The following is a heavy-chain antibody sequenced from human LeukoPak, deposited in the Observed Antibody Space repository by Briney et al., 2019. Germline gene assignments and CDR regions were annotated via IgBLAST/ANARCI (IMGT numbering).Heavy chain of an antibody. CDR2: IYYSGST. CDR3: ARVGSSSWYVGDAFDI. CDR1: GGSISSYY. Sequence: SETLSLTCTVSGGSISSYYWSRIRQPPGKGLEWIGYIYYSGSTNYNPSLKSRVTISVDTSKNQFSLKLSSVTAADTAVYYCARVGSSSWYVGDAFDIWGQGTMVTVSS. D-gene: IGHD6-13*01. V-gene: IGHV4-59*01. J-gene: IGHJ3*02.